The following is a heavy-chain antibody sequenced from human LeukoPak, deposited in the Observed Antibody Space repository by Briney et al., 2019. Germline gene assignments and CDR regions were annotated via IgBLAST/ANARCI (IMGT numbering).Heavy chain of an antibody. CDR1: AFTFISDN. D-gene: IGHD3-10*02. J-gene: IGHJ6*04. Sequence: PGGSLRPSCAVSAFTFISDNMNWVRQAPGKGLEWVSYISSSGSTIYYADSVKGRLTTSRDNAKNSLYLQMNSLRAEDTAVYYCAELGITMIGGVWGKGTTVTISS. CDR2: ISSSGSTI. CDR3: AELGITMIGGV. V-gene: IGHV3-48*04.